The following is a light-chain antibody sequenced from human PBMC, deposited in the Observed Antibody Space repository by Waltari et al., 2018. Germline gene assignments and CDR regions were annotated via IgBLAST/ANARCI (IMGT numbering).Light chain of an antibody. CDR2: GSS. Sequence: QSVLTQPPSVSGAPGQRVTITCTGSGSTIGAGYDLHWYQQVPRAAPKLLIYGSSSRPLGVPDRFFGSTSGTSASLAIIGLQAEDEADYYCQSYDITLRVVFGGGTKLTVL. J-gene: IGLJ3*02. CDR3: QSYDITLRVV. CDR1: GSTIGAGYD. V-gene: IGLV1-40*01.